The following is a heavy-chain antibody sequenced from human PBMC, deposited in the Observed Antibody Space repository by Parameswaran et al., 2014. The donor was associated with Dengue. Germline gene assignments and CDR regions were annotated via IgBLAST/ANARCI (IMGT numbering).Heavy chain of an antibody. CDR2: ISGSGGST. CDR3: ARDISRLGNYKYYYGMDV. Sequence: VRQMPGKGLEWVSTISGSGGSTYYADSVKGRFTISRDNSKNTLYLQMNSLRTDDTAVYYCARDISRLGNYKYYYGMDVWGQGTTVTVSS. J-gene: IGHJ6*02. D-gene: IGHD6-19*01. V-gene: IGHV3-23*01.